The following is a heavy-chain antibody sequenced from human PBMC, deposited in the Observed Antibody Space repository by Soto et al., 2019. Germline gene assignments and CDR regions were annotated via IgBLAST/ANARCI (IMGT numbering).Heavy chain of an antibody. Sequence: TLSLTCAVSGGYIVSVGYSWSWIRQPPGKGLEWIGTAYPRGRNYYDQSLKSRVTISLALSKNQFSLNMNSVTAADTAVYYCARVAGSGWYDAWGQGTLGTVS. V-gene: IGHV4-30-2*01. CDR2: AYPRGRN. CDR3: ARVAGSGWYDA. D-gene: IGHD6-25*01. CDR1: GGYIVSVGYS. J-gene: IGHJ5*02.